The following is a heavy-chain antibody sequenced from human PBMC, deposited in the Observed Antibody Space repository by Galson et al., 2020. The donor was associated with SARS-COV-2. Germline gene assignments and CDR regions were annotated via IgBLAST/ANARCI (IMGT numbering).Heavy chain of an antibody. J-gene: IGHJ6*03. CDR2: INFGGDT. CDR3: TRGRQGVVPTPVLGVGPIYSYDYMDV. CDR1: GGSFSGYS. Sequence: SETLSLTCAVYGGSFSGYSWTWIRQAPGKGLEWIGEINFGGDTNYSPSLRSRVTLSVDASTNQFSLKLKSVSAADTALNYCTRGRQGVVPTPVLGVGPIYSYDYMDVWGKGTTVTVSS. V-gene: IGHV4-34*01. D-gene: IGHD3-3*01.